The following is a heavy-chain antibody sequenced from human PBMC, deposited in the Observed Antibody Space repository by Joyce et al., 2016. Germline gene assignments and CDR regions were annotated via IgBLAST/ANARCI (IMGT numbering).Heavy chain of an antibody. Sequence: SASGFSFRSHWMTWVRQAPGKGLEWVANMKEGGTGSKYVESVRGRFTISRDNARSSLYLQMNSLRAEDTAIYYCARDSNNFNVDYWGQGTLVAVSS. V-gene: IGHV3-7*05. CDR3: ARDSNNFNVDY. CDR1: GFSFRSHW. CDR2: MKEGGTGS. D-gene: IGHD1-1*01. J-gene: IGHJ4*02.